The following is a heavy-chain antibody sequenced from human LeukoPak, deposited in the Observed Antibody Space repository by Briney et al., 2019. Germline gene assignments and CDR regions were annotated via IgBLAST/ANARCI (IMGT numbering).Heavy chain of an antibody. Sequence: PSETLSLTCTVSGGSISSSSYYWGWIRQPPGKGLEWIGSIYYSGSTYYNPSLKSRVTISVDTSKNQFSLKLSSVTAADTAVYHCARHSGPTYYYGSGSSNWFDPWGQGTLVTVSS. CDR1: GGSISSSSYY. CDR2: IYYSGST. CDR3: ARHSGPTYYYGSGSSNWFDP. J-gene: IGHJ5*02. V-gene: IGHV4-39*01. D-gene: IGHD3-10*01.